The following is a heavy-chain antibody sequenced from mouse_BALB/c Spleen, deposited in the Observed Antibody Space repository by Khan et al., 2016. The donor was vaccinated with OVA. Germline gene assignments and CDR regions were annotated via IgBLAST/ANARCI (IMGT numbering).Heavy chain of an antibody. D-gene: IGHD2-10*02. CDR3: ARGGYGSLAY. V-gene: IGHV1S81*02. Sequence: QVQLQQSGAELVKPGASVKLSCKASGYTFTSYWMHWVKQRPGQGLDWIGYINPSDGRSHSNEQFKNKATLTVDKSSSTASMQLSSLTSEDSAVYYCARGGYGSLAYWGQGTLVTVSA. CDR2: INPSDGRS. CDR1: GYTFTSYW. J-gene: IGHJ3*01.